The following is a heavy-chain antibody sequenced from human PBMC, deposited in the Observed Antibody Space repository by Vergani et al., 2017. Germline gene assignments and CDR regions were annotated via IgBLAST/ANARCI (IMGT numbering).Heavy chain of an antibody. J-gene: IGHJ4*02. Sequence: QLQLQESGPGLVKPSETLSLTCTVSGGSISSSSYYWGWIRQPPGKGLEWIGSIYYSGSTNYNPSLKSRVTISVDTSKNQFSLKLSSVTAADTAVYYCARAAGAAGYDYWGQGTLVTVSS. CDR3: ARAAGAAGYDY. D-gene: IGHD6-13*01. CDR1: GGSISSSSYY. CDR2: IYYSGST. V-gene: IGHV4-39*07.